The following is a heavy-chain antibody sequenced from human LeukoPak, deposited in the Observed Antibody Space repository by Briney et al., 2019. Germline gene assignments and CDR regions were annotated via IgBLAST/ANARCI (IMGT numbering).Heavy chain of an antibody. CDR2: ISYSGDTT. V-gene: IGHV3-23*01. CDR3: AKTPGYYDSSGYPTYYFDY. J-gene: IGHJ4*02. CDR1: EFTPNNYA. Sequence: GGSLTLSCAPSEFTPNNYAMICPRQAPGKGLEWVSTISYSGDTTYYTESVKGWFNISRDNYKNTLYLKMNSLRAEDRAIYYCAKTPGYYDSSGYPTYYFDYWGQGTLVTVS. D-gene: IGHD3-22*01.